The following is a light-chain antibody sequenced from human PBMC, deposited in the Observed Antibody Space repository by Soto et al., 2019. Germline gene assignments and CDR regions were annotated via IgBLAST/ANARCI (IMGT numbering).Light chain of an antibody. CDR3: SAFTGTTYV. V-gene: IGLV2-14*03. Sequence: QSVLTQPASVSGSPGQSTTISCTGTSSDVGGNKYVSWYQHYPGKAPKLMICDVSNRPSGVSNRFSGSKSGNTASLTISGLPAEDEADYYCSAFTGTTYVFGTGTKVTVL. CDR1: SSDVGGNKY. J-gene: IGLJ1*01. CDR2: DVS.